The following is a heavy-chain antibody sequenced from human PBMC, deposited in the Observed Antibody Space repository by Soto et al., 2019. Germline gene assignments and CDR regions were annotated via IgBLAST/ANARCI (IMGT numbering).Heavy chain of an antibody. CDR3: ARGSWDDVSGHYYMDF. CDR2: TYYKSKWYY. J-gene: IGHJ6*03. CDR1: GDSVSSNRAG. Sequence: SQTLSLICDISGDSVSSNRAGWNWIRQTPSRGLEWLGRTYYKSKWYYTYAASVKSRITVSPDTSKNQFSLQLTSVTPEDTAVYDCARGSWDDVSGHYYMDFWDKGTTVTVSS. V-gene: IGHV6-1*01. D-gene: IGHD1-1*01.